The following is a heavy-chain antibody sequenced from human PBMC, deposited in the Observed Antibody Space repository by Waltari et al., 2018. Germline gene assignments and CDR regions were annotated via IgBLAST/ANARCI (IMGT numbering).Heavy chain of an antibody. D-gene: IGHD5-12*01. V-gene: IGHV4-39*01. CDR2: VSYSGTT. Sequence: QLQLQESGPRLVRPSVTLSLICVVSGVSININSHYWAWIRQSPGQGLEWIGTVSYSGTTYISPSLKSRVSVSRDTSKNQVSLILGSVTAADMAVYYCATYIGASVGTAAFDVWGQGTMVTVSS. CDR3: ATYIGASVGTAAFDV. J-gene: IGHJ3*01. CDR1: GVSININSHY.